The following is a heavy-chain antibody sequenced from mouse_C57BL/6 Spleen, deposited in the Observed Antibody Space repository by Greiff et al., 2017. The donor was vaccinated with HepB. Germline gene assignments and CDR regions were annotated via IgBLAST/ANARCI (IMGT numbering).Heavy chain of an antibody. CDR2: INPNNGGT. CDR1: GYTFTDYN. J-gene: IGHJ4*01. D-gene: IGHD1-1*01. V-gene: IGHV1-22*01. Sequence: VQLQQSGPELVKPGASVKMSCKASGYTFTDYNMHWVKQSHGKSLEWIGYINPNNGGTSYNQKFKGKATLTVNKSSSTAYMELRSLTSEDSAVYYCAREGSIYYYGSSPYYYAMDYWGQGTSVTVSS. CDR3: AREGSIYYYGSSPYYYAMDY.